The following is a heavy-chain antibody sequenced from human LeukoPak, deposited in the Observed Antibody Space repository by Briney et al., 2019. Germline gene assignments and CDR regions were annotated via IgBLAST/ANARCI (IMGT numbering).Heavy chain of an antibody. J-gene: IGHJ4*02. CDR2: ISYDGKYE. V-gene: IGHV3-30*18. Sequence: GRTLRLSCAASGFTFSKYGMHSVRQAPGKGLEWVAVISYDGKYEYYADSVKGRFSISRDNSKNTLYVQMSRLRAEDTAVYYCAKGDSGSYFYIGIDYWGQGTPVTVSS. D-gene: IGHD1-26*01. CDR3: AKGDSGSYFYIGIDY. CDR1: GFTFSKYG.